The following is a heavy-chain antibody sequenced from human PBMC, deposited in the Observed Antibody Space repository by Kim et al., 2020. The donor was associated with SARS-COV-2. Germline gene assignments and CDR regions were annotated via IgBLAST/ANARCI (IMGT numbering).Heavy chain of an antibody. CDR1: GFTFSSYA. V-gene: IGHV3-23*03. CDR3: AKADRIVDTAMVTAYYYGMDV. J-gene: IGHJ6*02. Sequence: GGSLRLSCAASGFTFSSYAMSWVRQAPGKGLEWVSVIYSGGSSTYYADSVKGRFTISRDNSKNTLYLQMNSLRAEDTAVYYCAKADRIVDTAMVTAYYYGMDVWGQGTTVTVSS. D-gene: IGHD5-18*01. CDR2: IYSGGSST.